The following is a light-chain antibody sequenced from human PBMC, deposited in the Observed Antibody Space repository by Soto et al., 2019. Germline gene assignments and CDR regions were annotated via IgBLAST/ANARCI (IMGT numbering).Light chain of an antibody. CDR3: QQSYSTPLYT. Sequence: DIQMTQSPSSLSASVGDRVTITCRASQSISSYLNWYQQKPVKAPKLLIYAASSLQSGVPSRFSGSGSGTDFTLTISSLQPEDFATYYCQQSYSTPLYTFGQGTKVDIK. J-gene: IGKJ2*01. CDR2: AAS. V-gene: IGKV1-39*01. CDR1: QSISSY.